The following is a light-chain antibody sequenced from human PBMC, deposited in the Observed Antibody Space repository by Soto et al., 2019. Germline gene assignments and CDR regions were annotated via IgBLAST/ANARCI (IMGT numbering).Light chain of an antibody. CDR2: GAS. CDR1: QSVSSSY. Sequence: SVSPGESATLSCRAIQSVSSSYLAWYQQKPGQAPRLLIYGASSRATGIPDRFSGSGSGTDFTLTISSLEPEDFAVYYCQQYGSSPPITYGRGTRLEIK. J-gene: IGKJ5*01. V-gene: IGKV3-20*01. CDR3: QQYGSSPPIT.